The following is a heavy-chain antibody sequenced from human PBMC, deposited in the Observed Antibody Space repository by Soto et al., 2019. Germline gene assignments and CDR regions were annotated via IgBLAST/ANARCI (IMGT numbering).Heavy chain of an antibody. CDR1: GGTFSNYA. V-gene: IGHV1-69*12. Sequence: QVQLVQSGAEVKKPGSSVKVSCKASGGTFSNYAITWVRQAPGQGLEWMGGIIPIFGTANYAQKFQGRVTITADESKSKAYMELRSLRSEDTAVYYCATRRNSVPLYYYGMDVWGQGTTVTVSS. CDR3: ATRRNSVPLYYYGMDV. CDR2: IIPIFGTA. J-gene: IGHJ6*02. D-gene: IGHD1-1*01.